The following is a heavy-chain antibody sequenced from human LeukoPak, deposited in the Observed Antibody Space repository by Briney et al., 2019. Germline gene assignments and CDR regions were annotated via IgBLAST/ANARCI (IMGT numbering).Heavy chain of an antibody. CDR2: ISSSSSYI. Sequence: GGPLRLSCAASGFTFSSYSMNWVRQAPGKGLEWVSSISSSSSYIYYADSVKGRFTISRDNAKNSLYLQMNSLRAEDTAVYYCARDDYVWGSPDYWGQGTLVTVSS. CDR3: ARDDYVWGSPDY. CDR1: GFTFSSYS. V-gene: IGHV3-21*01. D-gene: IGHD3-16*01. J-gene: IGHJ4*02.